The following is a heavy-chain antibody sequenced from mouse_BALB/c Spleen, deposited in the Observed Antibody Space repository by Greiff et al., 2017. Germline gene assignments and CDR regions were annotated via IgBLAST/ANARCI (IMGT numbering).Heavy chain of an antibody. J-gene: IGHJ4*01. D-gene: IGHD1-1*01. CDR1: GFTFSSFG. Sequence: DVQLQESGGGLVQPGGSRKLSCAASGFTFSSFGMHWVRQAPEKGLEWVAYISSGSSTIYYAATVKGRFTISRDNPKNTLFLQMTSLRSEDTAMYYCARLYGSSYAMDYWGQGTSVTVSS. CDR2: ISSGSSTI. V-gene: IGHV5-17*02. CDR3: ARLYGSSYAMDY.